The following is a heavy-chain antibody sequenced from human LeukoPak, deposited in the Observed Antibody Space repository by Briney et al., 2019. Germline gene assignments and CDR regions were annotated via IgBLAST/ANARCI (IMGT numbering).Heavy chain of an antibody. CDR2: IQDSGSI. CDR1: GVPVSSSSYY. Sequence: TTSETLSLTCIVSGVPVSSSSYYWGWIRQPPGKGLEWIGCIQDSGSIYQDPSLKSPVSISVDTSKNQFSLKLSSLTAADTAVYFCARHSRGCTSSGCYLDYYGMDVWGQGTTVTVSS. CDR3: ARHSRGCTSSGCYLDYYGMDV. J-gene: IGHJ6*02. V-gene: IGHV4-39*01. D-gene: IGHD2-2*01.